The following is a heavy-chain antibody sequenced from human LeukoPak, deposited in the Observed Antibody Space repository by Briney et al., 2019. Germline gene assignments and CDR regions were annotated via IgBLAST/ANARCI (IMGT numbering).Heavy chain of an antibody. V-gene: IGHV1-24*01. CDR2: FDPEDGET. D-gene: IGHD3-3*01. CDR1: GYTLTELS. CDR3: AAGVGYYFDY. J-gene: IGHJ4*02. Sequence: ASVTVSCTVSGYTLTELSMHWVRQAPGKGLEWMGGFDPEDGETIYAQKFQGRVTMTEDTSTDTAYMELSSLRSEDTAVYYCAAGVGYYFDYWGQGTLVTVSS.